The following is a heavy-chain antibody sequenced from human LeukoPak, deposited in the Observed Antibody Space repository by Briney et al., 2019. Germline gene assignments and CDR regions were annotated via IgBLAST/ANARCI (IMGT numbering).Heavy chain of an antibody. CDR2: INHSGST. Sequence: SETLSLTCAVYGGSFSGYYWSWIRQPPGKGLEWNGEINHSGSTNYNPSLKSRVTISVDTPKNQFSLKLSSVTAADTAVYYCARGRRGGGQLVRYYYYYYMDVWGKGTTVTVSS. D-gene: IGHD6-6*01. V-gene: IGHV4-34*01. CDR3: ARGRRGGGQLVRYYYYYYMDV. CDR1: GGSFSGYY. J-gene: IGHJ6*03.